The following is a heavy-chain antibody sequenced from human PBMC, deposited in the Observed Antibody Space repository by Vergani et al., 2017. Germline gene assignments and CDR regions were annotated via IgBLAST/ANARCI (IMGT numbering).Heavy chain of an antibody. CDR3: ARARKFRFGVVWENWFDP. J-gene: IGHJ5*02. CDR2: MNGDGDTI. V-gene: IGHV3-74*01. D-gene: IGHD3-3*01. Sequence: EVELVESGGGLVQPGGSLRLSCAASGFTFNEYWMHWARQVPGKGLVWVSGMNGDGDTISYADTVKGRFTISRDNAKNTLFPQMNSLRAEDTAVYYCARARKFRFGVVWENWFDPWGQGTLVTVSS. CDR1: GFTFNEYW.